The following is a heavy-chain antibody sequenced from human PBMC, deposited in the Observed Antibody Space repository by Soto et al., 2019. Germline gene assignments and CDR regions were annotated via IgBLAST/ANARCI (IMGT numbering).Heavy chain of an antibody. D-gene: IGHD4-17*01. J-gene: IGHJ1*01. Sequence: QVQLVESGGGVVQPGRSLRLSCTASGFTFNSHGMHWVRQAPGKGLEWLAGLSYDGINKFYLDSVKGRFTISRDNAKNTVYLQMNSLRADDTALYFCVKPIWGGTVTSDFQHWGQGTLVSVSS. V-gene: IGHV3-30*18. CDR1: GFTFNSHG. CDR3: VKPIWGGTVTSDFQH. CDR2: LSYDGINK.